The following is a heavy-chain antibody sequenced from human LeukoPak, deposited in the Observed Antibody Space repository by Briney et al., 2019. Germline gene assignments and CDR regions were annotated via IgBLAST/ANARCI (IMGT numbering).Heavy chain of an antibody. CDR3: AKFYDMDV. V-gene: IGHV3-23*01. CDR2: ISDSGART. CDR1: GFTFSSYG. J-gene: IGHJ6*02. Sequence: GGSLRLSCAASGFTFSSYGMHWVRQAPGKGLEWVSGISDSGARTQYADSVKGRFTISRDNAKNTLYLQMNSLRVEDTAVYHCAKFYDMDVWGQGTTVTVSS.